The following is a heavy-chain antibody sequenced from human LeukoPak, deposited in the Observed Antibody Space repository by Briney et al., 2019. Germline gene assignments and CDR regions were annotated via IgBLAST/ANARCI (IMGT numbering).Heavy chain of an antibody. CDR2: ISYDGSNK. CDR3: ARHAVTMIVVVIKGAFDI. J-gene: IGHJ3*02. Sequence: RSLRLSCAASGFTFSSYGMHWVRQAPGKGLEWVAVISYDGSNKYYADSVKGRFTISRDNSKNTLYLQMNSLRAEDTAVYYCARHAVTMIVVVIKGAFDIWGQGTMVTVSS. D-gene: IGHD3-22*01. V-gene: IGHV3-30*03. CDR1: GFTFSSYG.